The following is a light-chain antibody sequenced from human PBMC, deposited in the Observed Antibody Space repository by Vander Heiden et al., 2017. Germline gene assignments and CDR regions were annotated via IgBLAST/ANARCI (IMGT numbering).Light chain of an antibody. Sequence: DIQMTQSPYSLSASVGDRVTITCRASQSISSYLNWYQQKPGKAPKLLIYAASSLQSGVPSRFSGSGYGTDFTLTISSLQPEDFATYYCQQSYSTPPYTFGQGTKLEIK. V-gene: IGKV1-39*01. J-gene: IGKJ2*01. CDR2: AAS. CDR3: QQSYSTPPYT. CDR1: QSISSY.